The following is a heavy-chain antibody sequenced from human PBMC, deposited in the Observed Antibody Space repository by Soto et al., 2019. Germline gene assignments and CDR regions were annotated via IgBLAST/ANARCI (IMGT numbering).Heavy chain of an antibody. CDR2: ISYDGSNK. CDR3: AKAIHGLFYYYYGMDV. D-gene: IGHD4-17*01. J-gene: IGHJ6*02. CDR1: GFTFSSYG. V-gene: IGHV3-30*18. Sequence: QVQLVESGGGVVQPGRSLRLSCAASGFTFSSYGMHWVRQAPGKGLEWVAVISYDGSNKYYADSVKGRFNISRDNSKNTLYLQMNSLRAEDTAVYYCAKAIHGLFYYYYGMDVWGQGTTVTVSS.